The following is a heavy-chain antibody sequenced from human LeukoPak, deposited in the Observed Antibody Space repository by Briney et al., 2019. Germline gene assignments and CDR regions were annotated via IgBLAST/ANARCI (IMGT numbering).Heavy chain of an antibody. D-gene: IGHD3-10*01. CDR3: ARDRNRGLPLWFGENPLTGYFQH. V-gene: IGHV1-46*01. CDR2: INPSGGST. Sequence: GASVKVSCKASGYAFTSYYMHWVRQAPGQGLEWMGIINPSGGSTSYAQKFQGRVTMTRDMSTSTVYMELSSLRSEDTAVYYCARDRNRGLPLWFGENPLTGYFQHWGQGTLVTVSS. CDR1: GYAFTSYY. J-gene: IGHJ1*01.